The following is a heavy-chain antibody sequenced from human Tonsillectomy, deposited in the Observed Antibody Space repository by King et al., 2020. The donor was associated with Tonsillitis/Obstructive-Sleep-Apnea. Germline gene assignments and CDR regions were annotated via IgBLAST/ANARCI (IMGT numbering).Heavy chain of an antibody. V-gene: IGHV3-23*04. CDR3: AKGRGCFDY. CDR1: GFTFSNYA. CDR2: IISSGGGT. J-gene: IGHJ4*02. D-gene: IGHD3-10*01. Sequence: VQLVESGGGLVQPGGSLRLSCAASGFTFSNYAMSWVRQAPGKGLEWVSSIISSGGGTYYADSVKGRFTISRDNSKNTLYLQMNSLRAEDTAVYYCAKGRGCFDYWGQGTLVTVSS.